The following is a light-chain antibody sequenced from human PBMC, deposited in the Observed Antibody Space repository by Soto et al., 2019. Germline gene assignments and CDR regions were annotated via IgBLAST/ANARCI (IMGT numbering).Light chain of an antibody. CDR1: QSVSNNY. Sequence: EIVLTQSPGTLSLSPRERATLSCRASQSVSNNYLAWYQHRPGQAPRLLIYGASTRAPGIPDRFSGRGSGTDFTLTISRLEPEDVAVYYGQQYAASPRTFGQGTQVEV. J-gene: IGKJ1*01. CDR3: QQYAASPRT. V-gene: IGKV3-20*01. CDR2: GAS.